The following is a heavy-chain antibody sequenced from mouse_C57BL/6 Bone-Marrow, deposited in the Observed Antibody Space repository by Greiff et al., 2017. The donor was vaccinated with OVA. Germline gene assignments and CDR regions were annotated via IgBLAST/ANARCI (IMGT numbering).Heavy chain of an antibody. CDR1: GYTFTNYW. V-gene: IGHV1-63*01. CDR3: ARGGPYVNSLYFAS. D-gene: IGHD2-1*01. J-gene: IGHJ2*01. Sequence: QVQLQQSGAELVRPGTSVKMSCKASGYTFTNYWIGWAKQRPGHGLEWIGDIYPGGGYTNYNEKFKGKATLTADKSSSTAYMQFSSLTSEDSALYYCARGGPYVNSLYFASGGKGTPPTVSS. CDR2: IYPGGGYT.